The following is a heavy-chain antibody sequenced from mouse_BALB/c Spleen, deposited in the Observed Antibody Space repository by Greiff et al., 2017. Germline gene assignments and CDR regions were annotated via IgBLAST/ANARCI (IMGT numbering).Heavy chain of an antibody. V-gene: IGHV5-12-1*01. CDR2: ISSGGGST. J-gene: IGHJ4*01. Sequence: EVKLMESGGGLVKPGGSLKLSCAASGFAFSSYDMSWVRQTPEKRLEWVAYISSGGGSTYYPDTVKGRFTISRDNAKNTLYLQMSSLKSEDTAMYYCARDYGTLYAMDYWGQGTSVTVSS. CDR1: GFAFSSYD. D-gene: IGHD1-1*01. CDR3: ARDYGTLYAMDY.